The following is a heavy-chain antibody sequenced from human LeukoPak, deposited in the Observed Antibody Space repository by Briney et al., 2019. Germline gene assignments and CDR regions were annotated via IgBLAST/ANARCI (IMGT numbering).Heavy chain of an antibody. Sequence: GGSLRLSCAASGFTFENYGMHWVRQAPGKGLEWVAFIRYGGSYEDYADSVKGRFTISRVNSKNTLYLQLNSLRGEDTAVYYCAKGREHTDYWGQGTLVTVSS. V-gene: IGHV3-30*02. CDR2: IRYGGSYE. CDR1: GFTFENYG. D-gene: IGHD1/OR15-1a*01. CDR3: AKGREHTDY. J-gene: IGHJ4*02.